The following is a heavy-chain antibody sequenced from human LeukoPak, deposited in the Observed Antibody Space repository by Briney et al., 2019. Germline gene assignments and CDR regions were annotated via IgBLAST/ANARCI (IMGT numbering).Heavy chain of an antibody. CDR1: GFTFSSYA. D-gene: IGHD6-19*01. CDR3: AKVSVQPGYSSGWSINWFDP. J-gene: IGHJ5*02. CDR2: ISGSGGST. V-gene: IGHV3-23*01. Sequence: GGSLRLSCAASGFTFSSYAMSWVRQAPGKGLEWVSAISGSGGSTYYADSVKGRFTISRDNSKNTLYLQMNSLRAEDTAVYYCAKVSVQPGYSSGWSINWFDPWGEGTLVTVSS.